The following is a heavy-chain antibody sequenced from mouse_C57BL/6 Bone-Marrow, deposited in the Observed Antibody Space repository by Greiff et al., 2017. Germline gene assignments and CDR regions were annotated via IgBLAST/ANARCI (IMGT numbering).Heavy chain of an antibody. CDR1: GYTFTSYW. D-gene: IGHD1-1*01. J-gene: IGHJ4*01. Sequence: QVQLQQSGAELVMPGASVKLSCKASGYTFTSYWMHWVKQRPGQGLEWIGEIDPSDSYTNYNQKFKGKSTLTVDKSSSTAYMQLSSLTSEDSAVYYCARDIYYYGSSYAMDYWGQGTSVTVSS. V-gene: IGHV1-69*01. CDR2: IDPSDSYT. CDR3: ARDIYYYGSSYAMDY.